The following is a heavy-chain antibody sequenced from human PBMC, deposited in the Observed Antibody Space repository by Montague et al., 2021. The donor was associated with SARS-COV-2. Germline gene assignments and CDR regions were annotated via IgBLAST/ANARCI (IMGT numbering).Heavy chain of an antibody. CDR1: GASTRDYY. Sequence: SETLSLTCTVSGASTRDYYWSWIRQPPGKGLEWIGYIYESGSTKSNPSLTSRLIMSVDTSRNQFSLTLSSVTTADTAVYYCARDRGLSGFYGYDPLYFYGMDVWGQGTTVIVSS. V-gene: IGHV4-59*01. CDR2: IYESGST. D-gene: IGHD5-12*01. CDR3: ARDRGLSGFYGYDPLYFYGMDV. J-gene: IGHJ6*02.